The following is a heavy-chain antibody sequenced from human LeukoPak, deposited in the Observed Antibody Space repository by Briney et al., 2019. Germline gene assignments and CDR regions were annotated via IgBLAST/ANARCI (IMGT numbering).Heavy chain of an antibody. Sequence: ASVKVSCKASGYTFTGYYMHCVRQAPGQGLEWMGWINPNSGGTNYAQKFQGRVTMTRDTSISTAYMELSRLRSDDTAVYYCARVGKYYYDSSGYIAYWGQGTLVTVS. D-gene: IGHD3-22*01. J-gene: IGHJ4*02. CDR1: GYTFTGYY. V-gene: IGHV1-2*02. CDR2: INPNSGGT. CDR3: ARVGKYYYDSSGYIAY.